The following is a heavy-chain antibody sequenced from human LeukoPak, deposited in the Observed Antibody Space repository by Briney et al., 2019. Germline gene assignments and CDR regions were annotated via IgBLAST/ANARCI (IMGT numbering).Heavy chain of an antibody. CDR2: IIPIFGTA. V-gene: IGHV1-69*13. D-gene: IGHD1-26*01. CDR3: ASRATPSQWRVLLDY. Sequence: GASVKVSCKASGGTFSSYAISWVRQAPGQGLEWMGGIIPIFGTANYAQKFQGRVTITADESTSTAYMELSSLRSEDTAVYYCASRATPSQWRVLLDYWGQGTLVTVSS. J-gene: IGHJ4*02. CDR1: GGTFSSYA.